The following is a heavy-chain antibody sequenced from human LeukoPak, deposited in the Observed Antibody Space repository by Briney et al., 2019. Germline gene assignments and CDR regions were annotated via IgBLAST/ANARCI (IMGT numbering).Heavy chain of an antibody. J-gene: IGHJ4*02. Sequence: PGRSLRLSCAASGFTFSSYAMHWVRQAPGKGLEWVAVISYDGSNKYYADSVKGRFTISRDNSKNTLYLQTNSLRAEDTAVYYCASTHPHSYGHYTFDYWGQGTLVTVSS. CDR2: ISYDGSNK. CDR1: GFTFSSYA. V-gene: IGHV3-30-3*01. CDR3: ASTHPHSYGHYTFDY. D-gene: IGHD5-18*01.